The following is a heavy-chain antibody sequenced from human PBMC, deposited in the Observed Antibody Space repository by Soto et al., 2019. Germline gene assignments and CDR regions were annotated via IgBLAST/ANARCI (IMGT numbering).Heavy chain of an antibody. J-gene: IGHJ4*02. V-gene: IGHV4-39*01. D-gene: IGHD3-3*01. Sequence: QVQLQESGPGLVKPSETLSLTCTVSGGSISSDSYYWGWIRQAPGKGLEWVGSIFYSGSTYYNSSRTSRITISVFTSKNRVSLKVNSVTAADPAVYYCARSGLGPATRQMLGYWGQGTLVTVAS. CDR2: IFYSGST. CDR1: GGSISSDSYY. CDR3: ARSGLGPATRQMLGY.